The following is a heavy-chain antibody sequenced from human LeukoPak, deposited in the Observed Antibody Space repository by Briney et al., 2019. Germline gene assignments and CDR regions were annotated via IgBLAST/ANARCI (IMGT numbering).Heavy chain of an antibody. Sequence: PSETLSLTCAVYGGSFSGYYWSWIRQPAGKGLEWIGRIYSGGSSNYNPSLKSRVTMSVDSSNNQFSLKLSSVTAADTAVFYCARENTGSYREFDYWGQGTLVTVSS. CDR2: IYSGGSS. J-gene: IGHJ4*02. V-gene: IGHV4-4*07. D-gene: IGHD1-26*01. CDR3: ARENTGSYREFDY. CDR1: GGSFSGYY.